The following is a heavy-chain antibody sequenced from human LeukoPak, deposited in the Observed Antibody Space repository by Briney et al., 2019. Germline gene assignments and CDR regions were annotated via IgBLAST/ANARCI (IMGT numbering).Heavy chain of an antibody. CDR3: AKGYCSSTSCYTVPFDY. Sequence: PGGSLRLSCAASGFTFSSHAMSWVRQAPGKGLEWVSAISGSGGSTYYADSVKGRFTISRDNSKNTLYLQMNSLRAEDTAVYYCAKGYCSSTSCYTVPFDYWGQGTLVTVSS. J-gene: IGHJ4*02. D-gene: IGHD2-2*02. CDR1: GFTFSSHA. CDR2: ISGSGGST. V-gene: IGHV3-23*01.